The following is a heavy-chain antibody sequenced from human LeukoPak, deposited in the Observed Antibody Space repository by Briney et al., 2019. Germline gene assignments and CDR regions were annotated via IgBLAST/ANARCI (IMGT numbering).Heavy chain of an antibody. Sequence: PSETLSLTCTVSGGSISSSSYYWGWIRQPPGKGLEWIGSIYYSGGTYYNPSLKSRVTISVDTSKNQFSLKLSSVTAADTAVYYCATPHRVGVITSFDYWGQGTLVTVSS. CDR2: IYYSGGT. V-gene: IGHV4-39*01. CDR3: ATPHRVGVITSFDY. D-gene: IGHD1-26*01. CDR1: GGSISSSSYY. J-gene: IGHJ4*02.